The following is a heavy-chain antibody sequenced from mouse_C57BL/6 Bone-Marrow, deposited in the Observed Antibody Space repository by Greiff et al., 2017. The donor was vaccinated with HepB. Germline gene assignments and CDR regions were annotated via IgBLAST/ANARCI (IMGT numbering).Heavy chain of an antibody. CDR1: GFNIKDDY. CDR2: IDPENGDT. V-gene: IGHV14-4*01. J-gene: IGHJ2*01. D-gene: IGHD3-2*02. Sequence: EVQLQQSGAELVRPGASVKLSCTASGFNIKDDYMHWVKQRPEQGLEWIGWIDPENGDTEYASKFQGKATITADTSSNTAYLQLSSLTSEDTAVYYCTQTAQDTYFDYWGQGTTLTVSS. CDR3: TQTAQDTYFDY.